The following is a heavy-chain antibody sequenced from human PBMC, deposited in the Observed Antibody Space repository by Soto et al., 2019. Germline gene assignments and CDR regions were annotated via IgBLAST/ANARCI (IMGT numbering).Heavy chain of an antibody. J-gene: IGHJ4*02. D-gene: IGHD1-26*01. Sequence: QPGGSLRLSCAXXGXTFXXXXXXXVRQAPGKXXEXVSYISSSGSTIYYADSVKGRFTISRDNAKNSLYLQMNSLRAEDTAVYYCARAKWAGAYYFDYWGQGTLVTVSS. V-gene: IGHV3-48*03. CDR1: GXTFXXXX. CDR2: ISSSGSTI. CDR3: ARAKWAGAYYFDY.